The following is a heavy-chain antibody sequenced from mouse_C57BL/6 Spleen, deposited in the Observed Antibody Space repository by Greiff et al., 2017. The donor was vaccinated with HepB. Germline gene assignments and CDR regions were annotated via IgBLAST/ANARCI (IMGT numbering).Heavy chain of an antibody. D-gene: IGHD2-2*01. CDR1: GFNIKDYY. J-gene: IGHJ2*01. V-gene: IGHV14-1*01. CDR2: IDPEDGDT. CDR3: NGYDEGNYFDY. Sequence: VQLKESGAELVRPGASVKLSCTASGFNIKDYYMHWVKQRPEQGLEWIGRIDPEDGDTEYAPKFQGKATMTADTSSNTAYLQLSSLTSEDTAVYYCNGYDEGNYFDYWGQGTTLTVSS.